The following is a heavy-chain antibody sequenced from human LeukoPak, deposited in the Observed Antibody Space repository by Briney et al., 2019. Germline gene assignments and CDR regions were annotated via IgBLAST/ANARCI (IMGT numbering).Heavy chain of an antibody. CDR3: ARDPGGVHGFDS. Sequence: SETLSLTCTVSGGSISSSSYYWGWIRQPPGKGLEWIGSIYYSGSTYYNPSLKSRVTISEDTSKNQFSLKLSSVTAADTAVYYCARDPGGVHGFDSWGQGTLVTVSS. CDR1: GGSISSSSYY. V-gene: IGHV4-39*07. CDR2: IYYSGST. D-gene: IGHD3-16*01. J-gene: IGHJ4*02.